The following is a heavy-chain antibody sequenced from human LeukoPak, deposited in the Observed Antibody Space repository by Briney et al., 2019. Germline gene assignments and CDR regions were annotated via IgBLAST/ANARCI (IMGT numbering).Heavy chain of an antibody. CDR3: ARERARYYYDSSGYYPYYFDY. V-gene: IGHV3-21*01. J-gene: IGHJ4*02. CDR2: ISSSSSYI. D-gene: IGHD3-22*01. Sequence: GGSLRLSCAASGFTFSSYSMNWVRQAPGKGLEWVSSISSSSSYIYYADSVKGRFTISRDNSKNTLYLQMNSLRAEDTAVYYCARERARYYYDSSGYYPYYFDYWGQGTLVTVSS. CDR1: GFTFSSYS.